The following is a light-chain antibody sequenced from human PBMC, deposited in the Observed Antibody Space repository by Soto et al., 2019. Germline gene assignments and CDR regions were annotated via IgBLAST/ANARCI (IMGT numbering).Light chain of an antibody. CDR3: QHFGNSPRT. J-gene: IGKJ1*01. Sequence: EIVLTQSPGTLSLSPGERATLSRRASQDVTSNYLAWYQQKPGQAPRLLIYGASNRATGIPDRFSGSGSATDFTLTISRLEPEDFAVYYCQHFGNSPRTFGQGTKVEIK. V-gene: IGKV3-20*01. CDR2: GAS. CDR1: QDVTSNY.